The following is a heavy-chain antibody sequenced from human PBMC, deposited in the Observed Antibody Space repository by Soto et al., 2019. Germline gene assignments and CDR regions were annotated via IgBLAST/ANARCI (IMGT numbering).Heavy chain of an antibody. D-gene: IGHD2-15*01. V-gene: IGHV3-30*02. J-gene: IGHJ4*02. Sequence: PGGSLRLSCTASKFIFMSYGMHWVRQAPGKGLEWVAFIWYDATNKFYADSVKGRFTISRDNSRNTLYLQMDSLRSDDTAVYYCARVVVSYCSGGSCYYQGFDYWGQGTLVTVSS. CDR2: IWYDATNK. CDR3: ARVVVSYCSGGSCYYQGFDY. CDR1: KFIFMSYG.